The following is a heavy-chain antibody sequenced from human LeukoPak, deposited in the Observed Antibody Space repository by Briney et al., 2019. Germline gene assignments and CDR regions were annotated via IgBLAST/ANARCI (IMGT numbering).Heavy chain of an antibody. J-gene: IGHJ6*02. CDR2: INPNSGGT. CDR1: GYTFTGYY. D-gene: IGHD4-17*01. V-gene: IGHV1-2*02. CDR3: ARELPRGGNDYGDYVIHYYGMDV. Sequence: ASVKVFCTASGYTFTGYYMHWVRQAPGQGLEWMGWINPNSGGTNYAQKFQGRVTMTRDTSISTAYMELSRLRSDDTAVYYCARELPRGGNDYGDYVIHYYGMDVWGQGTTVTVSS.